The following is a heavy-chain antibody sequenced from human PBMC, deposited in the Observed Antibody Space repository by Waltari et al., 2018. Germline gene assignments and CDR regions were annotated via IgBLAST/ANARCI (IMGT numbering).Heavy chain of an antibody. J-gene: IGHJ5*02. CDR1: GLTFSTSS. CDR3: ARSSTFCSGGYCQDL. V-gene: IGHV3-21*06. Sequence: EVQLVESGGGLVMPGGSLRLSCEASGLTFSTSSTNWVRQAPGKGLEWVSSITSGSTYTHYANSLKGRFTISRDNAKNSVFLEMTGLRADDTAVYYCARSSTFCSGGYCQDLWGRGTLVTVSS. CDR2: ITSGSTYT. D-gene: IGHD2-15*01.